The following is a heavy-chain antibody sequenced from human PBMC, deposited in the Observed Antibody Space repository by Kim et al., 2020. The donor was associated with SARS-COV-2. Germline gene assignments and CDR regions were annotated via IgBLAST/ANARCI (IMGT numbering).Heavy chain of an antibody. CDR2: ISYDGSNK. CDR3: ARDPNSAYCGGDCYYSPPDSDY. Sequence: GGSLRLSCAASGFTFSSYAMHWVRQAPGKGLEWVAIISYDGSNKYYADSVKGRFTISRDNSKNTLYLQMNSLRAEDTAVYYCARDPNSAYCGGDCYYSPPDSDYWGQGTLVTLSS. V-gene: IGHV3-30*04. D-gene: IGHD2-21*02. J-gene: IGHJ4*02. CDR1: GFTFSSYA.